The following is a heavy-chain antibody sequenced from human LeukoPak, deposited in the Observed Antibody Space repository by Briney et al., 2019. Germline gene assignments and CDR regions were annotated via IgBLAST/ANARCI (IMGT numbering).Heavy chain of an antibody. CDR1: GFTFSSYG. CDR3: AKQGFWSGYCSYYYYYMDV. J-gene: IGHJ6*03. CDR2: IRYDGSNK. V-gene: IGHV3-30*02. Sequence: GGSLRLSCAASGFTFSSYGMHWVRQAPGKGLEWVAFIRYDGSNKYYADSVKGRFTISRDNSKNTLYLQMNSLRAEDTAVYYCAKQGFWSGYCSYYYYYMDVWGKGTTVTVSS. D-gene: IGHD3-3*01.